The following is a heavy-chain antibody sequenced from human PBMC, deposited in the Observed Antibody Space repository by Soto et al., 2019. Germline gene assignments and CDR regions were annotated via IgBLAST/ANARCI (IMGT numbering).Heavy chain of an antibody. V-gene: IGHV1-18*01. CDR2: ISAYNGNT. D-gene: IGHD1-7*01. J-gene: IGHJ4*02. CDR1: GYTFTSYG. CDR3: ARDPLDGVTGTTVKFDY. Sequence: ASVKVSCKASGYTFTSYGISWVRQAPGQGLEWKGWISAYNGNTNYAQKLQGRVTMTTDTSTSTAYMELRSLRSDDTAVYYCARDPLDGVTGTTVKFDYWGQGTLVTVSS.